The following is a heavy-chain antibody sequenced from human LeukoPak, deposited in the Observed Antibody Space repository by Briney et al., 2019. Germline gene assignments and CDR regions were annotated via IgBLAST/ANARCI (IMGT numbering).Heavy chain of an antibody. CDR1: GFTFSSCS. D-gene: IGHD3-3*01. V-gene: IGHV3-48*01. Sequence: GGSLRLSCAASGFTFSSCSMNWVRQAPGKGLEWVSYVSSGSSSIYYADSVKGRFTISRDNSKNTLYLQMNSLRAEDTAVYYCARDGKAYYDFWSGYYDYWGQGTLVTVSS. CDR3: ARDGKAYYDFWSGYYDY. CDR2: VSSGSSSI. J-gene: IGHJ4*02.